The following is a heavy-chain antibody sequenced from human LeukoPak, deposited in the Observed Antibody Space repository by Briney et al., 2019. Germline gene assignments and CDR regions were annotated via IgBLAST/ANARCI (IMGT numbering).Heavy chain of an antibody. J-gene: IGHJ4*02. CDR1: RFAFDTHA. CDR2: ISGSGDRT. V-gene: IGHV3-23*01. CDR3: AKDRQKWQWLVMYYFDS. Sequence: GGSLRLSCAASRFAFDTHAMSWVRQAPGKGLEWVSAISGSGDRTHYADSVKGRFTISRDNSKNTLHLQLHSLRAEDTAIYYCAKDRQKWQWLVMYYFDSWGQGTLVTVSS. D-gene: IGHD6-19*01.